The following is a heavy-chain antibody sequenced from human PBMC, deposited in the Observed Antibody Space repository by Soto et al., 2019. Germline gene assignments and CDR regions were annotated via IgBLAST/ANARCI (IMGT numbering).Heavy chain of an antibody. Sequence: SETLSLTCTVSGGSISSSSYYWGWIRQPPGKGLEWIGSIYYSGSTYYNPSLKSRVTISVDTSKNQFSLKLSSVTAADTAVYYCAALAAAGLKIPPGDYWGQGTLVTVSS. V-gene: IGHV4-39*01. CDR2: IYYSGST. CDR3: AALAAAGLKIPPGDY. D-gene: IGHD6-13*01. J-gene: IGHJ4*02. CDR1: GGSISSSSYY.